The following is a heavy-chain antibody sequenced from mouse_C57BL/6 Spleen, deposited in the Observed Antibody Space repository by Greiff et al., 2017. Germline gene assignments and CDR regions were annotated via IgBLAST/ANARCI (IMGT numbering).Heavy chain of an antibody. Sequence: QVQLQQSGAELMKPGASVKLSCKATGYTFTGYWIEWVKQRPGHGLEWIGEILPGSGSTNYNVKFKGKATFTADTSSNTAYMQLSSLTTEDSAIYYCASGLSYAMDYWGQGTSVTVSS. CDR2: ILPGSGST. CDR1: GYTFTGYW. D-gene: IGHD3-1*01. V-gene: IGHV1-9*01. CDR3: ASGLSYAMDY. J-gene: IGHJ4*01.